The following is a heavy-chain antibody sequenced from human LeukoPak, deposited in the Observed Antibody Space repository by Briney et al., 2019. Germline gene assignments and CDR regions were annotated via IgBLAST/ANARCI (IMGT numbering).Heavy chain of an antibody. CDR1: GFTFSSYA. Sequence: PGGSLRLSCAASGFTFSSYAMSWVRQAPGKGLEWVSAISGSGGSTYYADSVKGRFTISRDNAKNSLYLQMNSLRAEDTAVYYCAREEDSSLYYYYYYMDVWGKGTTVTVSS. CDR3: AREEDSSLYYYYYYMDV. J-gene: IGHJ6*03. CDR2: ISGSGGST. V-gene: IGHV3-23*01. D-gene: IGHD4-11*01.